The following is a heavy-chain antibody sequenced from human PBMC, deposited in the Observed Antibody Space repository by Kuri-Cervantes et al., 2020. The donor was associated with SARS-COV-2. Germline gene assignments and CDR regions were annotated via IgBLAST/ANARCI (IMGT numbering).Heavy chain of an antibody. D-gene: IGHD3-10*01. CDR2: ISGSGGST. J-gene: IGHJ6*03. V-gene: IGHV3-23*01. CDR1: GFTFSSYA. Sequence: GESLKISCAASGFTFSSYAMHWVRQAPGKGLEWVSAISGSGGSTYYADSVKGRFTIPRDNSKNTLYLQMNSLRAEDTAVYYCAKGGYTAGEWYYYYYMDVWGKGTTVTVSS. CDR3: AKGGYTAGEWYYYYYMDV.